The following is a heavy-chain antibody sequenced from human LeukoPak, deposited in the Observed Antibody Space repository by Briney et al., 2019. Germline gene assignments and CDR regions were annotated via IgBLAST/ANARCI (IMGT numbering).Heavy chain of an antibody. D-gene: IGHD6-13*01. CDR2: INAGNGNT. J-gene: IGHJ4*02. CDR3: AVTYSSSWSSHFDY. V-gene: IGHV1-3*03. CDR1: GYTFTSYA. Sequence: GASVKVSCKASGYTFTSYAMHWVRQAPGQRLEWMGWINAGNGNTKYSQEFQGRVTITRDTSASTAYMELSSLRSEDMAVYYCAVTYSSSWSSHFDYWGQGSLVTVSS.